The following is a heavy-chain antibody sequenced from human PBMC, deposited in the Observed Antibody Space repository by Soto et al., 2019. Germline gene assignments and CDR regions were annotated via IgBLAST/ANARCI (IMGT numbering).Heavy chain of an antibody. J-gene: IGHJ4*02. Sequence: EVQLVESGGGLVQPGGSLRLSCAASGFTFSDHYMDWVRQAPGKGLEWVGRTRNKANSYTTEYAASVKGRFTISRDDSKYSLYLQMNSLKTEDTAVYYCVRVGMAGKIFDYWGQGILVTVSS. V-gene: IGHV3-72*01. CDR1: GFTFSDHY. CDR2: TRNKANSYTT. CDR3: VRVGMAGKIFDY. D-gene: IGHD6-19*01.